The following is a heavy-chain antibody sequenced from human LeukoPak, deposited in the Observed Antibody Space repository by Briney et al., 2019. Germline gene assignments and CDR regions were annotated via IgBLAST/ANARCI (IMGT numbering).Heavy chain of an antibody. V-gene: IGHV4-39*07. CDR2: IYYSGIT. D-gene: IGHD5-12*01. CDR3: ARRGSGYDGSDVIGGSSGFDP. J-gene: IGHJ5*02. Sequence: SETLSLTCTVSGVSISTIGYYWGWIRQPPGKGLEWIGSIYYSGITYYNPSLKSRVTISVDTSKNQFSLKLSSVTAADTAVYYCARRGSGYDGSDVIGGSSGFDPWGQGTLVTVSS. CDR1: GVSISTIGYY.